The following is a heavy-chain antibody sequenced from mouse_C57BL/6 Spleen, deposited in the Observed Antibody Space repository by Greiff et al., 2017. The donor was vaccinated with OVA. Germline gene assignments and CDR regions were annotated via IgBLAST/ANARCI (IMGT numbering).Heavy chain of an antibody. CDR3: AIFSDLYYFDY. J-gene: IGHJ2*01. CDR2: IDPSDSET. CDR1: GYTFTSYW. V-gene: IGHV1-52*01. Sequence: QVQLQQPGAELVRPGSSVKLSCKASGYTFTSYWMHWVKQRPIQGLEWIGNIDPSDSETHYNQKFKDKATLTVDKSSSTAYMQLSSLTSEDSAVYYCAIFSDLYYFDYWGQGTTLTVSS.